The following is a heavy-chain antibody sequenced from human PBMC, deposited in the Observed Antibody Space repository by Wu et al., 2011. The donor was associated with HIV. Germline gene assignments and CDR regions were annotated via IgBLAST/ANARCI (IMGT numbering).Heavy chain of an antibody. Sequence: QVQLVQSGAEVKKPGSSVKVSCKASGGTFSSYAISWVRQAPGQGLEWMGGIIPIFGTANYAQKFQGRVTITTDESTTTAYMELSSLRSEDTAVYYCARAPMVRGGILSYNWFDPWGQGTLVTVSS. V-gene: IGHV1-69*05. D-gene: IGHD3-10*01. CDR3: ARAPMVRGGILSYNWFDP. CDR2: IIPIFGTA. CDR1: GGTFSSYA. J-gene: IGHJ5*02.